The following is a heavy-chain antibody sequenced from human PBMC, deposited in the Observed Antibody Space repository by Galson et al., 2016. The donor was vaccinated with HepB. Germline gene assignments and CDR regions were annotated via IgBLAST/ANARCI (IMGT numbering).Heavy chain of an antibody. J-gene: IGHJ4*02. CDR3: ARVVAGSTDY. D-gene: IGHD6-19*01. CDR1: GYSISSGYY. CDR2: VFHSGTT. Sequence: ETLSLTCTVSGYSISSGYYWGWVRQTPEKRLECIGSVFHSGTTYYNPSLESRVTMSIDTSKNQFSLTLNSVTAADTAVYYCARVVAGSTDYWGQGILVAVSS. V-gene: IGHV4-38-2*02.